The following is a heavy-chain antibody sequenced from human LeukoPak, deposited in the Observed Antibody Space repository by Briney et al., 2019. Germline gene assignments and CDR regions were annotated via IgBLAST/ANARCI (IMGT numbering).Heavy chain of an antibody. CDR3: ARDYHGSGSLTTFDY. CDR1: GYTFTSFY. J-gene: IGHJ4*02. D-gene: IGHD3-10*01. CDR2: INPRGGSA. Sequence: ASVTVSCTASGYTFTSFYMHWERQAPGQGLEWKGIINPRGGSATSAQKFQGRVTLTRDTSTSTVYMELSSLRPEDTAVYYCARDYHGSGSLTTFDYWGQGTLVTVSS. V-gene: IGHV1-46*01.